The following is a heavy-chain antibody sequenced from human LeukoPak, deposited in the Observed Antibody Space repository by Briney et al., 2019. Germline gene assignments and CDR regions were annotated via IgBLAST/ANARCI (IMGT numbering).Heavy chain of an antibody. CDR2: MNLDSGKI. J-gene: IGHJ5*01. V-gene: IGHV1-8*01. CDR1: GYTFTSYD. D-gene: IGHD3-10*01. CDR3: ARGRAVRGVSTYTIEA. Sequence: ASVKVSCKASGYTFTSYDINWVRQATGQGGEGVGLMNLDSGKIGYAQKSQGRATTPRTTSISIAYMELSRLRSEDTAVYYCARGRAVRGVSTYTIEAWGHRTLVSASS.